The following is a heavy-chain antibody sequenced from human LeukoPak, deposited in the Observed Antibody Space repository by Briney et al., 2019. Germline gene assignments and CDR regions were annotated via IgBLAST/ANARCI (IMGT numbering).Heavy chain of an antibody. J-gene: IGHJ4*02. Sequence: SETLSLTCAVSGGSISSGDYPWSWIRQPPGKGLEWIGYIFHTGHTSYNPSLKSRVTISVDMSKNQLSLKLSSVSAADTAVYYCARGFYGSGSQFDYWGQGTLVTVSS. CDR1: GGSISSGDYP. CDR2: IFHTGHT. CDR3: ARGFYGSGSQFDY. D-gene: IGHD3-10*01. V-gene: IGHV4-30-2*01.